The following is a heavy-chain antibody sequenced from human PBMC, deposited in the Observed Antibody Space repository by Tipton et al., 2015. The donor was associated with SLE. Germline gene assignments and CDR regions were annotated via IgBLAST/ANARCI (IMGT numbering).Heavy chain of an antibody. Sequence: TLSLTCTVSRGSISSYYSSWIRQPPGKGLEWIGYIYTSGSTNYNPSLKSRGTISVDTSKNQFSLKLSSVTAADTAVYYCARDRGRDGYNTAFDYWGQGTVVTVSS. D-gene: IGHD5-24*01. V-gene: IGHV4-59*01. CDR3: ARDRGRDGYNTAFDY. CDR2: IYTSGST. J-gene: IGHJ4*02. CDR1: RGSISSYY.